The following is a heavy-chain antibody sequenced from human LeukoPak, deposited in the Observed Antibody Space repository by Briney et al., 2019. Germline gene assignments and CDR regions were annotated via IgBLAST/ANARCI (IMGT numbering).Heavy chain of an antibody. CDR3: AKDRVGYYDFWSGYYTYYYYGMDV. Sequence: PGGSLRLSCAASGFTFNNYVMNWVRQAPGKGLEWVSAITDSSTSTYYADSVKGRFTISRHNSKNTLYLQMNSLRAEDTAVYYCAKDRVGYYDFWSGYYTYYYYGMDVWGQGTTVTVSS. J-gene: IGHJ6*02. CDR2: ITDSSTST. CDR1: GFTFNNYV. D-gene: IGHD3-3*01. V-gene: IGHV3-23*01.